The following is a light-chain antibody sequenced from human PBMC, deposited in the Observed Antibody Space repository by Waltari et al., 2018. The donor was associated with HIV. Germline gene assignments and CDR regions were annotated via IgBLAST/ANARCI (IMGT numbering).Light chain of an antibody. V-gene: IGLV1-44*01. CDR1: PSNIGIKT. Sequence: QSVVTQPPSVSGTPGQPVTIPCSGSPSNIGIKTVNWYQHLPGTAPKRLIYGNYQRPSGVPDRFSASKSGTSASLAISGLQSEDEADYYCASWDASLNGWVFGGGTKLTVL. CDR2: GNY. CDR3: ASWDASLNGWV. J-gene: IGLJ3*02.